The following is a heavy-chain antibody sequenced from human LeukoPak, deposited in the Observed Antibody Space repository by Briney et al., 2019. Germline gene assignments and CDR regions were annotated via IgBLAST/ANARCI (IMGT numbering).Heavy chain of an antibody. CDR2: IYHSGST. Sequence: SETLSLTCAVSGYSISSGHYWGWIRQPPGKGLEWIGSIYHSGSTYYNPSLKSRVSISVGTSKNQFSLKLSSVTAADTAVYYCARGLSYYDSSGSYYVYYFDSWGQGTLVTVSS. J-gene: IGHJ4*02. D-gene: IGHD3-22*01. V-gene: IGHV4-38-2*01. CDR3: ARGLSYYDSSGSYYVYYFDS. CDR1: GYSISSGHY.